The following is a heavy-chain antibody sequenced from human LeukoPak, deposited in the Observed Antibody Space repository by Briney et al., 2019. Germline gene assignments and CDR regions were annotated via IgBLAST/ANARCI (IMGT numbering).Heavy chain of an antibody. CDR3: AIPPFDSSGSCYVLQFDY. V-gene: IGHV1-24*01. J-gene: IGHJ4*02. CDR1: GYTLTELS. D-gene: IGHD2-15*01. Sequence: ASVKVSCKVSGYTLTELSMHWVRQAPGKGLEWMGGFDPEDGETIYAQKFQGRVTMTEDTSTDTAYMELSSLRSEDTAVYYCAIPPFDSSGSCYVLQFDYWGQGTLVTVSS. CDR2: FDPEDGET.